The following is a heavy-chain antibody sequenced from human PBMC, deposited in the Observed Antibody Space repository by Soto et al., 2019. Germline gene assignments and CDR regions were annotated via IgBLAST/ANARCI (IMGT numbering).Heavy chain of an antibody. CDR1: GGSFSGYY. J-gene: IGHJ4*02. CDR2: INHSGST. V-gene: IGHV4-34*01. D-gene: IGHD3-10*01. Sequence: ETLSLTCAVYGGSFSGYYWSWIRQPPGKGLEWIGEINHSGSTNYNPSLKGRVTISVDTSKNQFSLKLSSVTAADTAVYYCARDALEYYYGSGRHPTPFDYWGQGTLVTVSS. CDR3: ARDALEYYYGSGRHPTPFDY.